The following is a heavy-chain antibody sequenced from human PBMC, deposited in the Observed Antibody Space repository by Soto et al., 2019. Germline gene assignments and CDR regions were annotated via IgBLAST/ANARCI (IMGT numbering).Heavy chain of an antibody. D-gene: IGHD5-12*01. CDR1: GGTFSSYT. J-gene: IGHJ6*02. Sequence: QVQLVQSGAEVKKPGSSVKVSCKASGGTFSSYTISWVRQAPGQGLEWMGRIIPILGIANYAQKFQGRVTIXADISXXTAYMELSSLRSEDTAVYYCARAGYDLHYYYGMDVWGQGTTVTVSS. V-gene: IGHV1-69*02. CDR2: IIPILGIA. CDR3: ARAGYDLHYYYGMDV.